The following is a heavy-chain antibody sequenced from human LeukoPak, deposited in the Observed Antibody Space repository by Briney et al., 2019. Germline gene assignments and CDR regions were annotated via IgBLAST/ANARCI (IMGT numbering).Heavy chain of an antibody. CDR3: GRSRDSPGGY. CDR2: IKEDSSEK. D-gene: IGHD3-16*01. J-gene: IGHJ4*02. Sequence: GGSLRLSCAASGFIFSTYWMSWVRQAPGKGLEWVANIKEDSSEKYYVDSVKGRFTISRDNAKNSLYLQMNSLRAEDTAVYYCGRSRDSPGGYWGQGTLVTVSS. V-gene: IGHV3-7*03. CDR1: GFIFSTYW.